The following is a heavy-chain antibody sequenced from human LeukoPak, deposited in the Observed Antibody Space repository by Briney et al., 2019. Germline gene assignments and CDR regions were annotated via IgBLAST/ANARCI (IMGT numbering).Heavy chain of an antibody. CDR2: ISYDGSNK. CDR3: ASPFWSGFPENYYYYGMDV. V-gene: IGHV3-30-3*01. D-gene: IGHD3-3*01. CDR1: GFTFSSYA. J-gene: IGHJ6*02. Sequence: GGYLRLSCAASGFTFSSYAMHWVRQAPGKGLECVAVISYDGSNKYYADSVKGRFTISRDNSKNTLYLEMNSLRAEDTAVYYCASPFWSGFPENYYYYGMDVWGQGTTVTVSS.